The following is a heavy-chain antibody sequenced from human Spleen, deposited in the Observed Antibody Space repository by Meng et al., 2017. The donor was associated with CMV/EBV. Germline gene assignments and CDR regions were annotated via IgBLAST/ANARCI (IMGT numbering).Heavy chain of an antibody. CDR3: ARAQGICGGDCRRGDY. V-gene: IGHV3-48*03. CDR1: GFTFSSYE. CDR2: ISSSGSTI. J-gene: IGHJ4*02. Sequence: GESLKISCAASGFTFSSYEMNWVRQAPGKGLEWVSYISSSGSTIYYADSVKGRFTISRDNAKNSLYLQMNSLRAEDTAVYYCARAQGICGGDCRRGDYWGQGALVTVSS. D-gene: IGHD2-21*01.